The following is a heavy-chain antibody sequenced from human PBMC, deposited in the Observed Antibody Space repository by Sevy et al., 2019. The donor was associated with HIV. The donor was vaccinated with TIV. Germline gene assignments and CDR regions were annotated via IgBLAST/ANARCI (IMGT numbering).Heavy chain of an antibody. Sequence: ASVKVSCKASGYMFTGYYIHWVRQAPGRGLEWMGWIIPSSGDTNYGQRFLGGVTMTRDTSINIAYMELNSLTSDDTAVYYCTRSVYGSGTYLNDYWGQGTLVTVSS. V-gene: IGHV1-2*02. CDR1: GYMFTGYY. J-gene: IGHJ4*02. CDR2: IIPSSGDT. D-gene: IGHD3-10*01. CDR3: TRSVYGSGTYLNDY.